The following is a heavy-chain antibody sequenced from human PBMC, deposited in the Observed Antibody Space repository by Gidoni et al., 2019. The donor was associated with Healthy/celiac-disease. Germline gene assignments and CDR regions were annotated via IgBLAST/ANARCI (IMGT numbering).Heavy chain of an antibody. CDR1: GFTFSSYW. Sequence: EVQLVESGGGLVEPGGSLRLSCSASGFTFSSYWMSWVRQAPGTGLEWVDNIKQDGSEKYYVDSVKGRFTISRDNAKNSLYLKMNSLRAEDTAVYYCARDRDYGSGSYYHYWGQGTLVTVSS. V-gene: IGHV3-7*01. CDR2: IKQDGSEK. D-gene: IGHD3-10*01. CDR3: ARDRDYGSGSYYHY. J-gene: IGHJ4*02.